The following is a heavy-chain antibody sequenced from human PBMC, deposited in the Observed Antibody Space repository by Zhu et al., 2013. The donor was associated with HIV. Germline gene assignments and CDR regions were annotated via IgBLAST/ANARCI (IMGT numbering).Heavy chain of an antibody. Sequence: QVQLVQSGAEVKKPGSSVKVSCKASGGTFSSYTISWVRQAPGQGLEWMGRIIPILGIANYAQKFQGRVTITADKSTSTAYMELSSLRSEDTAVYYCARDLGYCSGGSCYSVGYWGQGTLVTVSS. CDR1: GGTFSSYT. CDR3: ARDLGYCSGGSCYSVGY. CDR2: IIPILGIA. V-gene: IGHV1-69*08. J-gene: IGHJ4*02. D-gene: IGHD2-15*01.